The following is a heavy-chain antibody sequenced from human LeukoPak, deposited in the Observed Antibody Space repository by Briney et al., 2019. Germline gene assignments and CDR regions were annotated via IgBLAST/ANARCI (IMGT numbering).Heavy chain of an antibody. CDR2: INSSGNT. D-gene: IGHD3-22*01. Sequence: SETLSLTCTVSGGSISDYYWSWVRQPAGKGLEWIGRINSSGNTRYNPSLKSRVTMSVDTSKNQFSLKLTSVTAADTAVYYCAGQRDYYDSSGYYSWGQGTLVTVSS. V-gene: IGHV4-4*07. CDR1: GGSISDYY. J-gene: IGHJ4*02. CDR3: AGQRDYYDSSGYYS.